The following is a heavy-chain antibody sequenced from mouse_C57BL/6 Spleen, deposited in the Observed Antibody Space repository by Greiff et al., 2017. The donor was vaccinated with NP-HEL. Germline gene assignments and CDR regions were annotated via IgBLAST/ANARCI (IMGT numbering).Heavy chain of an antibody. J-gene: IGHJ2*01. Sequence: QVQLQQSGAELARPGASVKLSCKASGYTFTSYGISWVKQRTGQGLEWIGEIYPRSDNTYYNENFKGKATLTADKSSSTAYMELRSLTSEDSAVDFCARQGSSGRYFDDWGQGTTLTVSS. D-gene: IGHD3-2*02. CDR3: ARQGSSGRYFDD. CDR2: IYPRSDNT. V-gene: IGHV1-81*01. CDR1: GYTFTSYG.